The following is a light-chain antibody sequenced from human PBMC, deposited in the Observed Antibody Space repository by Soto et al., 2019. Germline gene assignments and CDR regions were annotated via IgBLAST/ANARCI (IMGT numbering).Light chain of an antibody. V-gene: IGKV1-39*01. Sequence: DIQMTQSPSSLSASVGDRVTITCRASQSISSYLNWYQQKPGKAPKLLIYAASSLQSGVPSRFSGSESGTDFTLTISSLQPEDFATYYCQQSYSTPPFGQGTKLEIK. CDR1: QSISSY. CDR3: QQSYSTPP. J-gene: IGKJ2*01. CDR2: AAS.